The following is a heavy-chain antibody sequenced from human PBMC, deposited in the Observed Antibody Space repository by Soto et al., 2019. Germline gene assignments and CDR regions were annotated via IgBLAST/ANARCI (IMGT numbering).Heavy chain of an antibody. CDR1: GFTFSDYY. J-gene: IGHJ4*02. V-gene: IGHV3-11*01. CDR2: ISSSDSII. Sequence: QVQLVESGGGLVKPGGSLRLSCAASGFTFSDYYMSWIRQAPGKGLEWVSYISSSDSIIYYADSVKGRFTISRDNAKNSLYLPMTRLRAEDPAVYYCARDLGYYDSSGYFDYWGQGTLVTVSS. D-gene: IGHD3-22*01. CDR3: ARDLGYYDSSGYFDY.